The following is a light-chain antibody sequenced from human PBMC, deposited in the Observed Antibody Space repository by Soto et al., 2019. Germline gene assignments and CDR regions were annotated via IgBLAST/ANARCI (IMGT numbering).Light chain of an antibody. CDR1: QSIRSY. CDR2: DAS. V-gene: IGKV1-5*01. J-gene: IGKJ3*01. Sequence: DIQMTQSPSTLSASVGDRVTITCRASQSIRSYLAWYQQKPGKAPKFLIYDASSLEGGVPSRFSGSGSGTEFTLTLNHLQPDDFATYYCQQYSTSCTFGHGTKVDF. CDR3: QQYSTSCT.